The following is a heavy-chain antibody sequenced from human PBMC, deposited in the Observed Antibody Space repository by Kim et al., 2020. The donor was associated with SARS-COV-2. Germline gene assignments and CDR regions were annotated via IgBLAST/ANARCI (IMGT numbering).Heavy chain of an antibody. CDR3: AKDIGSPTYDYTWGSYRPDPYYGMDV. V-gene: IGHV3-9*01. Sequence: GGSLRLSCAASGFTFDDYDMHWVRQAPGKGLEWVSGISWNSGRIRYADSVKGRFTISRDNAKNSLYLQMNSLRAEDTALYYCAKDIGSPTYDYTWGSYRPDPYYGMDVWGQGTTVTVSS. CDR2: ISWNSGRI. D-gene: IGHD3-16*02. CDR1: GFTFDDYD. J-gene: IGHJ6*02.